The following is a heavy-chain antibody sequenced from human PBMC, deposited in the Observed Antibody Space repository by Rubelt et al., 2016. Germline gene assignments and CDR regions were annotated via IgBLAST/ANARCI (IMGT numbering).Heavy chain of an antibody. V-gene: IGHV4-34*01. J-gene: IGHJ4*02. Sequence: QVQLQQWGAGLLKPSETLSLTCAVYGGSFSGYYWSWIRQPPGKGLEWIGEINHSGSTNYNPSLKSLVTISVDTSKNQFSLKLSSVTAADTAVYYCARLGWDTSGWYYFDYGGQGAQVIVSS. D-gene: IGHD6-19*01. CDR1: GGSFSGYY. CDR3: ARLGWDTSGWYYFDY. CDR2: INHSGST.